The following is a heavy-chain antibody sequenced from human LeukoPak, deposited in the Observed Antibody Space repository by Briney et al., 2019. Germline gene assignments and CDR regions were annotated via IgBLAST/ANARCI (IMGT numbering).Heavy chain of an antibody. CDR1: GGSISSGGYS. Sequence: NPSETLSLTCTVSGGSISSGGYSWSWIRQPPGQGLEWIGYIYHSGSTYYNPSLKSRVTISVDRSKNQFSLKLSSVTAADTAVYYCARVTRDYDYVWGSYPEDRVSWYFDLWGRGTLVTVSS. J-gene: IGHJ2*01. D-gene: IGHD3-16*02. CDR2: IYHSGST. CDR3: ARVTRDYDYVWGSYPEDRVSWYFDL. V-gene: IGHV4-30-2*01.